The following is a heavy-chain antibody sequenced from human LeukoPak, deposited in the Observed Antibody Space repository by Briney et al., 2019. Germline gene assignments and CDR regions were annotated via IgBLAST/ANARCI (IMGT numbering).Heavy chain of an antibody. J-gene: IGHJ4*02. Sequence: GGSLRLSCAASGFSFSTYNMNWVRQAPGQRLEWVSSITSGSSYIYYADSVKGRFTISRDNSKNTLYLQMNSLRAEDTAVYYCARDPYDFWSGYWFDYWGQGTLATVSS. CDR1: GFSFSTYN. D-gene: IGHD3-3*01. V-gene: IGHV3-21*01. CDR2: ITSGSSYI. CDR3: ARDPYDFWSGYWFDY.